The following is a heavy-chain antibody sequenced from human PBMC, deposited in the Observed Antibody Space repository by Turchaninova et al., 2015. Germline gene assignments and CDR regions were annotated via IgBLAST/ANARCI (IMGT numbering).Heavy chain of an antibody. J-gene: IGHJ4*02. V-gene: IGHV1-2*02. CDR3: ARDPPDGYALFDY. CDR1: AYTLTGYH. Sequence: QVQLLQSGAEVKTPGAPVMGSCKSPAYTLTGYHLHWVRQAPGQGLEWMGWIKSNSGGANYARKFQGRVTMTRDTSINTAYMELTSLTSDDTAVYYCARDPPDGYALFDYWGQGTLVTVSS. CDR2: IKSNSGGA. D-gene: IGHD5-18*01.